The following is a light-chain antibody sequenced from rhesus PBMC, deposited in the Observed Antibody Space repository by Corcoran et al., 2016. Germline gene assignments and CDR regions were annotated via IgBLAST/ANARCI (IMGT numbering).Light chain of an antibody. V-gene: IGLV2-23*01. Sequence: QAALTQPPSVSGSPGQSVTISCTGTSSDIGAYNFVSWYQQNPGKAPKVLIFDVSQRPSGVSDRFSGSKSGNMAFLTISGLQAEDEADYYCSSYVGRNSYIFGGGTRLTVL. J-gene: IGLJ1*01. CDR2: DVS. CDR3: SSYVGRNSYI. CDR1: SSDIGAYNF.